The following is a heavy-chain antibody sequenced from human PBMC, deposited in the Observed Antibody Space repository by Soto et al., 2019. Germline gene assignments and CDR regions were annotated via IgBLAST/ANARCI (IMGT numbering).Heavy chain of an antibody. CDR1: GGSISSYY. Sequence: SETLSLTCTVSGGSISSYYWSWIRQPPGKGLEWIGYIYYSGSTYYNPSLKSRVTISVDTSKNQFSLKLSSVTAADTAVYYCARVVSDSSGYYLDPWGQGTLVTVSS. CDR3: ARVVSDSSGYYLDP. V-gene: IGHV4-59*12. CDR2: IYYSGST. D-gene: IGHD3-22*01. J-gene: IGHJ5*02.